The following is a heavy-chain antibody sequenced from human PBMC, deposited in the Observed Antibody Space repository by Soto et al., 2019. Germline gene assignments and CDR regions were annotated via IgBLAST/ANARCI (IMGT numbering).Heavy chain of an antibody. CDR1: GFTFTSYG. V-gene: IGHV3-30*18. Sequence: QVQLVESGGGVVQPGRSLRLSCAASGFTFTSYGMHGVRQAPGKGLEWVAVMSYDGSNKYYADSVKGRFTISRDISKDTLYLQMNSLRAEDTAVYYCAKQWLDYFDYWGQGTLVTVSS. CDR2: MSYDGSNK. J-gene: IGHJ4*02. D-gene: IGHD6-19*01. CDR3: AKQWLDYFDY.